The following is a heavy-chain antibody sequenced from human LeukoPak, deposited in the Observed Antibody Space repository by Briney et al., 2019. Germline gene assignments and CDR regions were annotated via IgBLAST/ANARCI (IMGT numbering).Heavy chain of an antibody. D-gene: IGHD2-2*01. Sequence: ASVKVSCKASGYTFTGYYMHWVRQAPGQGLEWMGWINPNSGGTNYAQKLQGRLTMTMDTSSRTAYMELSRLRSDDTAVYYCARVVPYCSSTSCSRGGYYYYYYMGVWGKGTTVTVSS. CDR1: GYTFTGYY. J-gene: IGHJ6*03. CDR2: INPNSGGT. CDR3: ARVVPYCSSTSCSRGGYYYYYYMGV. V-gene: IGHV1-2*02.